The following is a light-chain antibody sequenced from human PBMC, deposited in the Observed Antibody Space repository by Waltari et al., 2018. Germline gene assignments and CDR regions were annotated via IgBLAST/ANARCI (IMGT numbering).Light chain of an antibody. CDR3: YSTYTNGKV. CDR1: ALPKKY. CDR2: EDT. J-gene: IGLJ2*01. V-gene: IGLV3-10*01. Sequence: SYELTQPPSVSVSPGQQARIPCSGDALPKKYDYWYQQKSGQAPILVIYEDTKRPAGIPQRFSGSSSGTMATLTSSGAQVGDEADYYCYSTYTNGKVFGGGTKLTVL.